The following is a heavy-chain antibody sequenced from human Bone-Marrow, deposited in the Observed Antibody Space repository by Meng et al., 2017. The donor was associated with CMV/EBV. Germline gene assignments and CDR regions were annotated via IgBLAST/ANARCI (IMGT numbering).Heavy chain of an antibody. J-gene: IGHJ5*02. CDR2: IEFNTNT. Sequence: SETLSLTCTVSGASFSSNTYFFWAWFRQPPGKGLQWIGSIEFNTNTFYNPSLKSRLTISVDTSKVQLFLRLTSVSAADTATYFCARRRKQGGFAPWGPGMVVTVSS. CDR1: GASFSSNTYF. CDR3: ARRRKQGGFAP. V-gene: IGHV4-39*01.